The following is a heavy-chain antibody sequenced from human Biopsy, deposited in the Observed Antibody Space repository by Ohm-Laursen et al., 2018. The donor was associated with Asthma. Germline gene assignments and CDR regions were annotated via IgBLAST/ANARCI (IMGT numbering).Heavy chain of an antibody. D-gene: IGHD6-19*01. CDR1: GFTVSRDH. V-gene: IGHV3-53*01. CDR2: IYSGGTS. J-gene: IGHJ4*02. CDR3: ARGDSSGWSHYYFDY. Sequence: SLRLSCAASGFTVSRDHMFWVRQAPGKGLEWVSVIYSGGTSHTADSVRSRFTISRDFSKNTLHLQMHSLRVEDTAVYYCARGDSSGWSHYYFDYWGQGTLVTVSS.